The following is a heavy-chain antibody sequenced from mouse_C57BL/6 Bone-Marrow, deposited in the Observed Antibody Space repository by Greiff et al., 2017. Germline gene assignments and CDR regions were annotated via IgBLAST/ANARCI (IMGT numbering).Heavy chain of an antibody. CDR2: IDPSDSET. Sequence: QVHVKQPGPELVRPGSSVKLSCKASGYTFTSYWMHWVKQRPIQGLEWIGNIDPSDSETHYNQKFKDKATLTVDKSSSTAYMQLSSLTSEDSAVYDCARRVNGVWGTGTTVTVSS. CDR1: GYTFTSYW. V-gene: IGHV1-52*01. J-gene: IGHJ1*03. D-gene: IGHD2-13*01. CDR3: ARRVNGV.